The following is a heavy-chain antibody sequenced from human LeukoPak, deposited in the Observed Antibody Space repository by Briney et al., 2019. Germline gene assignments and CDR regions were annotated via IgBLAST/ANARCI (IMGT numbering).Heavy chain of an antibody. D-gene: IGHD3-22*01. CDR2: IYPGDSDT. CDR3: ARGADYYDTRGPFDT. Sequence: GESLKISCKGSGYSFTSYWIGWVRQMPGKGLEGMGMIYPGDSDTRYSPSFQGQVTISADKSISTAYLQWSSLKASDTAIYYCARGADYYDTRGPFDTWGQGTMVTVSS. J-gene: IGHJ3*02. V-gene: IGHV5-51*01. CDR1: GYSFTSYW.